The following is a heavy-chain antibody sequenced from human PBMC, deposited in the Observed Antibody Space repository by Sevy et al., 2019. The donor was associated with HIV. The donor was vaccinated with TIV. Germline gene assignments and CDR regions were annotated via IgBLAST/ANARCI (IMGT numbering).Heavy chain of an antibody. CDR2: ISYDGNYK. CDR1: GFTFSSHG. Sequence: GGSLRLSCAASGFTFSSHGMHWVRQAPGKGLEWMAVISYDGNYKSYADSVKGRFTISRDNSKNNLYLQINSLDPDDTAVYYCARDLVDSIKWYRAYWGRGTLVAASS. CDR3: ARDLVDSIKWYRAY. D-gene: IGHD6-13*01. V-gene: IGHV3-30*03. J-gene: IGHJ4*02.